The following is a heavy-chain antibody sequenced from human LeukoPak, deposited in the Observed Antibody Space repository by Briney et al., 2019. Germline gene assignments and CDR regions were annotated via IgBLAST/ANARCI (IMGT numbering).Heavy chain of an antibody. Sequence: GGSLRLSCAASGFTFSSYWMSWVRQAPGKGLEWVSAISGSGGSTYYADSVKGRFTISRDNSKNTLYLQMNSLRAEDTAVYYCAKALPRPLYYYGSGSYYDAFDIWGQGTMVTVSS. CDR2: ISGSGGST. CDR3: AKALPRPLYYYGSGSYYDAFDI. V-gene: IGHV3-23*01. J-gene: IGHJ3*02. D-gene: IGHD3-10*01. CDR1: GFTFSSYW.